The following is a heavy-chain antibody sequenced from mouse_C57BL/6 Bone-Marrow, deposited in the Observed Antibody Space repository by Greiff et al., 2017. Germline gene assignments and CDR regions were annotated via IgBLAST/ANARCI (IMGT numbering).Heavy chain of an antibody. CDR3: AGGGYYYFDY. V-gene: IGHV1-53*01. CDR2: INPSNGGP. CDR1: GYTFTSYW. J-gene: IGHJ2*01. Sequence: VQLQPPGTELVKPGASVQLSCKASGYTFTSYWMHWVKQRPGQGLEWIGNINPSNGGPNYNEKFKSKATLTVDKSSSTAYMQLSSLTSWDSAVYYCAGGGYYYFDYWGQGTTRTVSS. D-gene: IGHD2-3*01.